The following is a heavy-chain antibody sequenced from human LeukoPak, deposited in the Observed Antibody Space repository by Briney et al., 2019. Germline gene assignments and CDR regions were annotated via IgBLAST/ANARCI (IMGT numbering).Heavy chain of an antibody. Sequence: GGSRRLSCAASGFTFSSYWMSWVRQAPGKGLEWVANIKQDGSEKYYVDSVKGRFTISRDNAKNSLYLQMNSLRAEDTAVYYCARDRTLSWFGATPMAFDIWGQGTMVTVSS. V-gene: IGHV3-7*01. CDR1: GFTFSSYW. CDR3: ARDRTLSWFGATPMAFDI. J-gene: IGHJ3*02. CDR2: IKQDGSEK. D-gene: IGHD3-10*01.